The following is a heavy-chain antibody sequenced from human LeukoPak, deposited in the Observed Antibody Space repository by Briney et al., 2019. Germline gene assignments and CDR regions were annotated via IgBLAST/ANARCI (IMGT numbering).Heavy chain of an antibody. D-gene: IGHD3-22*01. V-gene: IGHV1-8*01. Sequence: ASVKVSCKASGYTFTSYEINWVRQATGHGLEWMGWMNLYSGDTAYAQKFQGRITMTRSTSITTAYMELSSLTSEDTAVYYCARGLGSYDSSELTWPMISFWGQGTQVTVSS. J-gene: IGHJ4*02. CDR1: GYTFTSYE. CDR3: ARGLGSYDSSELTWPMISF. CDR2: MNLYSGDT.